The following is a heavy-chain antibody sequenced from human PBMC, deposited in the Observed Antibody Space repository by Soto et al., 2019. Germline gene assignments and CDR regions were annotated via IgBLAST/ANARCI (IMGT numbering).Heavy chain of an antibody. CDR1: GDSISSSY. V-gene: IGHV4-59*01. CDR3: ASQDHSRSSSGWFDP. J-gene: IGHJ5*02. Sequence: QVQLQESGPGLVKPSETLSLTCTISGDSISSSYWNWIRQPPGKGLEWIGYMYYSGSTNYNPSFKSRVTISVDTSRYQFSLKLTSVTAADTAVYYCASQDHSRSSSGWFDPWGQGTLVTVSS. D-gene: IGHD6-6*01. CDR2: MYYSGST.